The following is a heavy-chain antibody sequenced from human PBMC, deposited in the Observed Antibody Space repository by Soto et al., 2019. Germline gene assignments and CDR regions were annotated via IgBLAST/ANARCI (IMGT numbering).Heavy chain of an antibody. J-gene: IGHJ4*02. CDR2: IYHSGST. V-gene: IGHV4-30-2*01. CDR3: ARAGNCSSTSCRNFEY. Sequence: ASETLSLTCAVSGGSISSGGYSWSWIRQPPGKGLEWIGYIYHSGSTYYNPSLKSRVTISVDRSKNQFSLKLGSVTAADTAVYYCARAGNCSSTSCRNFEYWGQGTRVTVSS. D-gene: IGHD2-2*01. CDR1: GGSISSGGYS.